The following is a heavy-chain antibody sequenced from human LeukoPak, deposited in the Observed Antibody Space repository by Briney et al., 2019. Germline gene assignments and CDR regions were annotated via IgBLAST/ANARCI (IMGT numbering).Heavy chain of an antibody. D-gene: IGHD3-9*01. CDR1: GFTFSNAW. J-gene: IGHJ4*02. Sequence: GGSLRLSCAASGFTFSNAWMSWVRQAPGKGLEWVGRIKSKTDGGTTDYAAPVKGRFTISRDDSKNTLYLQMNSLKTEDIAVYYCTTDSRVLRYFDWPLGFDYWGQGTLVTVSP. V-gene: IGHV3-15*01. CDR2: IKSKTDGGTT. CDR3: TTDSRVLRYFDWPLGFDY.